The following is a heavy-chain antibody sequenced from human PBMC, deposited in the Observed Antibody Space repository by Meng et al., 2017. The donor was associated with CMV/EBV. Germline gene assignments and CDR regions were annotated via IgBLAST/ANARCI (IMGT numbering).Heavy chain of an antibody. CDR2: ISSSSSTI. Sequence: GGSLRLSCAASGFTFSSYSMNWVRQAPGKGLEWVSYISSSSSTIYYADSVKGRFTISRDNAKNSLYLQMNSLRAEDTAVYYCTRGWNYADQRVFVYWGQGTLVTVSS. V-gene: IGHV3-48*04. D-gene: IGHD1-7*01. CDR3: TRGWNYADQRVFVY. CDR1: GFTFSSYS. J-gene: IGHJ4*02.